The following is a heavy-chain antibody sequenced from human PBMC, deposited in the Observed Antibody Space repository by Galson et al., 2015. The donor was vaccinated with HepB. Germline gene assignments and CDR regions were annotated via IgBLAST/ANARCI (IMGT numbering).Heavy chain of an antibody. V-gene: IGHV3-30*03. CDR3: ARDNHGDYLFSNFDY. CDR1: GFTFSSYG. CDR2: ISYDGSNK. Sequence: SLRLSCAASGFTFSSYGMHWVRQAPGKGLEWVAVISYDGSNKYYADSVKGRFTISRDNSKNTLYLQMNSLRAEDTAVYYCARDNHGDYLFSNFDYWGQGTLVTVSS. J-gene: IGHJ4*02. D-gene: IGHD4-17*01.